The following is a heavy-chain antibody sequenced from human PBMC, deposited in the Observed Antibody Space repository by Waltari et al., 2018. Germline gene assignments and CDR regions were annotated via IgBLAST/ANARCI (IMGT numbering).Heavy chain of an antibody. CDR3: AGGTGYYYYYYMDV. CDR1: GGSISSHY. V-gene: IGHV4-59*11. D-gene: IGHD3-16*01. Sequence: QVQLQESGPGLVKPSDTLSLTCTVSGGSISSHYWSWIRPPPGKGLEWIGYIYYSGSTNYNPSRKSRVTISVDTSKNQFSLKLSSVTAADTAVYYCAGGTGYYYYYYMDVWGKGTTVTVSS. CDR2: IYYSGST. J-gene: IGHJ6*03.